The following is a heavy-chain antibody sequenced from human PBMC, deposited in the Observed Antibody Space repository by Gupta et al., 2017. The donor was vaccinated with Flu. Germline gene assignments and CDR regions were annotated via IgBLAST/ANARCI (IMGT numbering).Heavy chain of an antibody. D-gene: IGHD7-27*01. CDR2: ISVSSSYI. J-gene: IGHJ6*02. V-gene: IGHV3-21*01. Sequence: ELQLVESGGGLVKPGGSLRLSCPASGFTFSSYTMTWVRQATGKGLEWVSSISVSSSYIYYADSVKGRFTISRDNAKNSLYLQMNSLRAEDTAVYYCARDTGDAPTKYYYYYGMDVWGQGTTVTVSS. CDR3: ARDTGDAPTKYYYYYGMDV. CDR1: GFTFSSYT.